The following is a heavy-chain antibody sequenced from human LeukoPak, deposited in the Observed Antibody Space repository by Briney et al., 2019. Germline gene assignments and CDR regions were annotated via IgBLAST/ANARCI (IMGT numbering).Heavy chain of an antibody. J-gene: IGHJ4*02. Sequence: GGSLRLSCAASGFTFTRYWMTWVRQAPGKGLEWVSYISSSSSTIYYADSVKGRFTISRDNAKNSLYLQMNSLRAEDTAVYYCARDHSGYDRDFDYWGQGTLVTVSS. CDR2: ISSSSSTI. V-gene: IGHV3-48*01. D-gene: IGHD5-12*01. CDR1: GFTFTRYW. CDR3: ARDHSGYDRDFDY.